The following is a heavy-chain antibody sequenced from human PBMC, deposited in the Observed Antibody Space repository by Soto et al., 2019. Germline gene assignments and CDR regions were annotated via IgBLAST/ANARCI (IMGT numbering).Heavy chain of an antibody. Sequence: SETLSLTCSVSGGSIIGSNHYLNCIRQSPWKGPEWIGYIFSSGNTYNNPSLNTRAALSVDTFKNQFSLMLTSVTAADTAVYYCARAKLGELLLLDFWGQGILVTVS. CDR2: IFSSGNT. D-gene: IGHD3-16*01. CDR3: ARAKLGELLLLDF. J-gene: IGHJ4*02. V-gene: IGHV4-30-4*02. CDR1: GGSIIGSNHY.